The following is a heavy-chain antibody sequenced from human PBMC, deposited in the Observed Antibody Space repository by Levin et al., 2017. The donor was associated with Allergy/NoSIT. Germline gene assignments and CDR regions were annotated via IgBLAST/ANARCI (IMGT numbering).Heavy chain of an antibody. CDR2: ISGSGGST. CDR1: GFTFSSYA. D-gene: IGHD6-13*01. V-gene: IGHV3-23*01. Sequence: GESLKISCAASGFTFSSYAMSWVRQAPGKGLEWVSAISGSGGSTYYADSVKGRFTISRDNSKNTLYLQMNSLRAEDTAVYYCAKDLTSSSWYRPSDYWGQGTLVTVSS. CDR3: AKDLTSSSWYRPSDY. J-gene: IGHJ4*02.